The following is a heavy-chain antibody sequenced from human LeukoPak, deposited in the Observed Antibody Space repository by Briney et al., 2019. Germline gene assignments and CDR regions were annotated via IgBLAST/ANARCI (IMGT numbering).Heavy chain of an antibody. V-gene: IGHV4-39*01. CDR3: ARHSSGWYFTNY. D-gene: IGHD6-19*01. CDR2: IYYSGST. Sequence: SETLSLTCTVSGGSISSSSYYWGWIRQPPGKGLEWIGSIYYSGSTYYNPSLKSRVTISVDTSKNQISLKLSSVTAADTTVYYCARHSSGWYFTNYWGQGTLVTVSS. J-gene: IGHJ4*02. CDR1: GGSISSSSYY.